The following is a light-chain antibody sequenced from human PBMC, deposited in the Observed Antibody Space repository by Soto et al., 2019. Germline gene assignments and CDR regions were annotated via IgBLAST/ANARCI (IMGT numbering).Light chain of an antibody. CDR2: WAS. Sequence: DIVMTQSPDSLAVSLGERATINCRSSQSVLYSSNNKDFLAWYQQKPGQPPKLLIYWASTRESGVPDRFSGSGSGTDFALTISSLQAEDVALSYCQQYYSTPPTFGQGTSVEIK. CDR3: QQYYSTPPT. CDR1: QSVLYSSNNKDF. V-gene: IGKV4-1*01. J-gene: IGKJ1*01.